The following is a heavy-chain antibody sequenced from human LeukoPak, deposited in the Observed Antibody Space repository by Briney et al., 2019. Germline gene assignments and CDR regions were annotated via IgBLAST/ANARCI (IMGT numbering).Heavy chain of an antibody. CDR3: ARDVDTIFGVVIILGYFDY. J-gene: IGHJ4*02. CDR1: GFTFSSYA. Sequence: GGSLRLSCAASGFTFSSYAMHWVRQAPGKGLDWVAVISYDGSNKYYADSVKGRFTISRDNSKNTLYLQMNSLRAEDTAVYYCARDVDTIFGVVIILGYFDYWGQGTLVTVSS. V-gene: IGHV3-30-3*01. CDR2: ISYDGSNK. D-gene: IGHD3-3*01.